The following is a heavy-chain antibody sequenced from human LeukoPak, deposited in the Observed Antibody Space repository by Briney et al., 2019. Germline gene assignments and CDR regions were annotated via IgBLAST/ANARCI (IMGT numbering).Heavy chain of an antibody. V-gene: IGHV3-48*01. CDR1: GFTFSSYS. CDR2: ISSSSSTI. CDR3: AKVGGSGWYEGNYFDY. J-gene: IGHJ4*02. Sequence: GGSLRLSCAASGFTFSSYSMNWVRQAPGKGLEWVSYISSSSSTIYYADSVKGRFTISRDNSKNTLYLQMNSLRAEDTAVYYCAKVGGSGWYEGNYFDYWGQGTLVTVSS. D-gene: IGHD6-19*01.